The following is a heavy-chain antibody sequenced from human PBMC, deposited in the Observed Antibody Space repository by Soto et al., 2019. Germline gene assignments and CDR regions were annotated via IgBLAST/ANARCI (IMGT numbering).Heavy chain of an antibody. CDR2: IGTAGDT. Sequence: PGGSLRLSCSASGFTFSSYDMHWVRQATGKGLEWVSAIGTAGDTYYPGSVKGRFTISRENAKNSLYLQMNSLRAGDTAVYYCARGGIAVAGGAFDIWGQGKMVTVSS. J-gene: IGHJ3*02. D-gene: IGHD6-19*01. CDR1: GFTFSSYD. V-gene: IGHV3-13*01. CDR3: ARGGIAVAGGAFDI.